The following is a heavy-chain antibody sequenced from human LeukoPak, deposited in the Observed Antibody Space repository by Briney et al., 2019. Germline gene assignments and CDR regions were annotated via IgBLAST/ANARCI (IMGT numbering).Heavy chain of an antibody. CDR3: AAWDYHRADQWVDI. CDR2: INPNSGGT. J-gene: IGHJ3*02. D-gene: IGHD3-16*01. V-gene: IGHV1-2*02. Sequence: GASVKVSCKASGYTFTGYYMHWVRQAPGQGLEWMRWINPNSGGTNYAQKFQGRVTMTRDTSISTAYMELSRLRSDDTAVYYCAAWDYHRADQWVDIRGQGTMVTVSS. CDR1: GYTFTGYY.